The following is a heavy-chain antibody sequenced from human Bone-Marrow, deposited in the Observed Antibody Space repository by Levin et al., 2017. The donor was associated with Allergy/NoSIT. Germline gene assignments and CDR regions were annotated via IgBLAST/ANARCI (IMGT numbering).Heavy chain of an antibody. CDR2: ISNDGSTK. V-gene: IGHV3-30*18. Sequence: PGGSLRLSCTASGFMFSSYGMHWVRQAPGKGLEWVAVISNDGSTKIYADSVKGRFTISRDNSKNTLYLQMDSLRAEDTAVYYCAKVYFGAGTGYYIDVWGKGTTVIVSS. D-gene: IGHD3-10*01. J-gene: IGHJ6*03. CDR1: GFMFSSYG. CDR3: AKVYFGAGTGYYIDV.